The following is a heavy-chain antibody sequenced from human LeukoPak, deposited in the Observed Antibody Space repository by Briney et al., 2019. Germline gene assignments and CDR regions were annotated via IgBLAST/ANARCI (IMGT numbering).Heavy chain of an antibody. CDR3: AKDQEYYGSGSYYNDLADY. Sequence: GGSLRLSCAASGFTFSSYGMHWVRQAPGKGLEWVAVISYDGSNKYYADSVKGRFTISRDNSKNTLYLQMNSLRAEDTAVYYCAKDQEYYGSGSYYNDLADYWGQGTLVTVSS. CDR1: GFTFSSYG. V-gene: IGHV3-30*18. CDR2: ISYDGSNK. D-gene: IGHD3-10*01. J-gene: IGHJ4*02.